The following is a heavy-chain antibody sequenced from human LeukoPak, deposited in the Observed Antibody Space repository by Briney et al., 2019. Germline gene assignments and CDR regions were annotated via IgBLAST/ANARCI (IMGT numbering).Heavy chain of an antibody. CDR2: INPNSAGT. CDR1: GYTLTGYY. J-gene: IGHJ6*02. D-gene: IGHD3-9*01. CDR3: ARGISAGFCGMDV. V-gene: IGHV1-2*04. Sequence: ASVNVSRTASGYTLTGYYMHWVRQAPGQRLEWMGWINPNSAGTNYTQKIQCWVTMTRDTSISTAYMELSRLRSDDTAVYYCARGISAGFCGMDVWGQGTTVTVSS.